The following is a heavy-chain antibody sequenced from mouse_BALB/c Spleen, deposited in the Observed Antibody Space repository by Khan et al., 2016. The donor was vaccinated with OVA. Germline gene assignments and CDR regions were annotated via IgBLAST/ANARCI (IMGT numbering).Heavy chain of an antibody. D-gene: IGHD1-3*01. V-gene: IGHV1-77*01. CDR2: ISPGSGNT. J-gene: IGHJ3*01. Sequence: QVRLQQSGTELARPGASVKLSCKASGYIFIDYNINWVKQRTGQGLEWIGEISPGSGNTYYTEKFKGKATLTADKSSTPAYIQFSSLTSEDSSIFCCSREWSSWFTYWGQGTLVTVSA. CDR1: GYIFIDYN. CDR3: SREWSSWFTY.